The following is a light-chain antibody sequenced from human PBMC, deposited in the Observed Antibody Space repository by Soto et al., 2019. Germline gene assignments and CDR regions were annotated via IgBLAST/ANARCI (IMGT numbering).Light chain of an antibody. Sequence: EIVMTQSPATLSVSPGARATLSCRASQSVSSNLAWYQQTPVQAPRLLIYGASTRATGIPARFSASGSWTEFTLIISSLQSKYVAVYDCQHDNNWPPCTFGQGPKVEIK. J-gene: IGKJ1*01. V-gene: IGKV3-15*01. CDR1: QSVSSN. CDR3: QHDNNWPPCT. CDR2: GAS.